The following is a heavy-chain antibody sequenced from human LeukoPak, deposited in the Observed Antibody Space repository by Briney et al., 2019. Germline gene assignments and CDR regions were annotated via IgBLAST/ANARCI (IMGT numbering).Heavy chain of an antibody. CDR2: VSPNSGNT. Sequence: ASVKVSCKASGGTFSSYAISWVRQAPGQGLEWMGWVSPNSGNTGYAQKFQGRVTITRNTSISTAYMELSSLRSEDTAVYYCARGAPDFWSVYYMDVWGKGTTVTVSS. J-gene: IGHJ6*03. CDR3: ARGAPDFWSVYYMDV. CDR1: GGTFSSYA. D-gene: IGHD3-3*01. V-gene: IGHV1-8*03.